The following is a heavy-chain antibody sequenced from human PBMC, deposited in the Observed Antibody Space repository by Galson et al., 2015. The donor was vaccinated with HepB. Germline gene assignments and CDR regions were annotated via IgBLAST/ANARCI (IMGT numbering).Heavy chain of an antibody. CDR2: ISAYNGNT. D-gene: IGHD2-2*01. Sequence: SVKVSCKASGYTFTRYGISWVRQAPGQGLEWMGWISAYNGNTNYAQKLQGRVTMTTDTSTSTAYMELRSLRSDDTAVYYCARDREYCSSTSCYWYNWNYDDAFDTWGQGTMVTVSS. CDR3: ARDREYCSSTSCYWYNWNYDDAFDT. J-gene: IGHJ3*02. V-gene: IGHV1-18*04. CDR1: GYTFTRYG.